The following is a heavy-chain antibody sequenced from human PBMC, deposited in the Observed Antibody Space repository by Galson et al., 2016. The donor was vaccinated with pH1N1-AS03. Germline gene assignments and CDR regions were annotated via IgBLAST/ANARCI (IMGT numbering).Heavy chain of an antibody. Sequence: LINWEGASTYYADSVQGRFTVSRDNSKNSLYLQMNSLRAEDTALYYCAKAGRYSESNGYHSLTSWGQGTLVTVSS. CDR2: INWEGAST. CDR3: AKAGRYSESNGYHSLTS. D-gene: IGHD3-22*01. J-gene: IGHJ5*02. V-gene: IGHV3-43D*03.